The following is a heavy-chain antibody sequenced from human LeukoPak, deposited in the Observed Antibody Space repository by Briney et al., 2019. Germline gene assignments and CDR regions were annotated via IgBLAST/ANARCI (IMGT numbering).Heavy chain of an antibody. CDR1: GYSISSGYY. CDR3: ARALYYYDSSGYYLPRYFDY. CDR2: IYHSGRN. Sequence: SETLSLTCAVSGYSISSGYYWGWIRQPPGKGLEWIGSIYHSGRNYCKPSLKSRVTISVDTSKNQFSLKMSSVTAADTAVYYCARALYYYDSSGYYLPRYFDYWGQGTLITVSS. J-gene: IGHJ4*02. D-gene: IGHD3-22*01. V-gene: IGHV4-38-2*01.